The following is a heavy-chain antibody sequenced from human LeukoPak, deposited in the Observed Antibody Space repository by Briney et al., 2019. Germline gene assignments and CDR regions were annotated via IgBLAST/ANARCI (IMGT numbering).Heavy chain of an antibody. J-gene: IGHJ4*02. D-gene: IGHD3-3*01. V-gene: IGHV1-69*04. CDR3: ARDRVEIFGDY. CDR2: IIPILGIA. Sequence: SVKVSCKASGGTFSSYAISWVRQAPGQGLEWMGRIIPILGIANYAQKFQGRVTITADKSTSTAYMELSSLRSEDTAVYYFARDRVEIFGDYWGQGTLVTVSS. CDR1: GGTFSSYA.